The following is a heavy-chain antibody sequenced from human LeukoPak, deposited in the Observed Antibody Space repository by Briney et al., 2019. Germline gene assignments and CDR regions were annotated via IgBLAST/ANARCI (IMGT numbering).Heavy chain of an antibody. CDR3: ARRDSSGYYFLFDY. D-gene: IGHD3-22*01. CDR1: GYSFTTYW. CDR2: IYPGDSDT. V-gene: IGHV5-51*01. Sequence: GESLKISCKGSGYSFTTYWIGWVRQMPGKGLEWMGIIYPGDSDTRYSPSIQGQVTISADKSISTAYLQWSSLKASDSAMYYCARRDSSGYYFLFDYWGQGTLVTVSS. J-gene: IGHJ4*02.